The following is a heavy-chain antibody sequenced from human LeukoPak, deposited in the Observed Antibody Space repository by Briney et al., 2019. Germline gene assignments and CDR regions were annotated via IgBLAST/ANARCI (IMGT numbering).Heavy chain of an antibody. D-gene: IGHD3-16*01. CDR3: AEGGHDY. Sequence: PGGSLRLSCAASGFTFSSYSMNWVRQAPGKGLEWVANIKQDGSEKYYVDSVKGRFTISRDNAKNSLYLQMNSLRAEDTAVYYCAEGGHDYWGQGTLVTVSS. CDR1: GFTFSSYS. J-gene: IGHJ4*02. CDR2: IKQDGSEK. V-gene: IGHV3-7*01.